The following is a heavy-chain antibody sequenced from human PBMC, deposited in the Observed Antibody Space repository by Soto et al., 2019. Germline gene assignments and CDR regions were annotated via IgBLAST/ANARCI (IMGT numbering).Heavy chain of an antibody. CDR1: GGSISSGGYY. J-gene: IGHJ4*02. V-gene: IGHV4-31*03. Sequence: SETLSLTCTVSGGSISSGGYYWSWIRQHPGKGLEWIGYIYYSGSTYYNPSLKSRVTISVDTSKNQFSLKLSSVAAADKAVYYCARGHLRVTRYYYDSSGTLDYWGQGTLVTVSS. D-gene: IGHD3-22*01. CDR2: IYYSGST. CDR3: ARGHLRVTRYYYDSSGTLDY.